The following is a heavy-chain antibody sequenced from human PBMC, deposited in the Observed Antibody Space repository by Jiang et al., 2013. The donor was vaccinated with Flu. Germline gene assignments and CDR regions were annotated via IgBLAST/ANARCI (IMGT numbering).Heavy chain of an antibody. D-gene: IGHD6-6*01. CDR3: ARDKGNAALADLDY. CDR1: GYSFSSHD. J-gene: IGHJ4*02. Sequence: SGAEVKKPGASVQVSCKASGYSFSSHDIHWVRQAPGQGLEWMGWMNPNSGNTGYAKKFQGRVTMTRKTSINTAYMEMSSLRSEDTAVYYCARDKGNAALADLDYWGQGTLVTVSS. CDR2: MNPNSGNT. V-gene: IGHV1-8*01.